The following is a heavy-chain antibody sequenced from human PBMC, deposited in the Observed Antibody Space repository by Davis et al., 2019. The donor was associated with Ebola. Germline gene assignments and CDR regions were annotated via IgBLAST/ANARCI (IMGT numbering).Heavy chain of an antibody. D-gene: IGHD5-24*01. CDR1: GGSFSGYY. J-gene: IGHJ4*02. CDR3: VRGSDAYKTGY. V-gene: IGHV4-34*01. Sequence: MPSETLSLTCAVYGGSFSGYYWSWIRQPPGKGLEWIGSIYYSGITYYNPSLKSRVTISVDTSKNQFSLKLRSVTAADTAVYYCVRGSDAYKTGYWGQGTLVTVSS. CDR2: IYYSGIT.